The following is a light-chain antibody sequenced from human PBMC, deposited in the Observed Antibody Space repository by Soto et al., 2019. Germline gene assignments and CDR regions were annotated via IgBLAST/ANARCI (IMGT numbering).Light chain of an antibody. V-gene: IGKV1-39*01. Sequence: DIQMTQSPSSLSASVGDRVTITCRASQCISTYLNCYQQKPGKAPKLLIYAASSLQSGVPSRFSGSGSETDFTLTISSLQPEDFATYSCQQSYSTTWTFGQGTKVEIK. J-gene: IGKJ1*01. CDR1: QCISTY. CDR3: QQSYSTTWT. CDR2: AAS.